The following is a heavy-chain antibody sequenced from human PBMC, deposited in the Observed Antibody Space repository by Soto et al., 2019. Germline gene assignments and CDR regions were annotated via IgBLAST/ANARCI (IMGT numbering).Heavy chain of an antibody. J-gene: IGHJ4*02. CDR1: GFTFSSYA. D-gene: IGHD6-13*01. V-gene: IGHV3-33*01. CDR2: LWYDGSNK. Sequence: QVQLVESGGGVVQPGRSLRLSCAASGFTFSSYAMHWVRQAPGKRLEWVATLWYDGSNKYYGDCVKGRFSISRDNSKNTLYLQMNSLRAEDTAVYYCARERGIATAAYVDYWGQGSLVTVSS. CDR3: ARERGIATAAYVDY.